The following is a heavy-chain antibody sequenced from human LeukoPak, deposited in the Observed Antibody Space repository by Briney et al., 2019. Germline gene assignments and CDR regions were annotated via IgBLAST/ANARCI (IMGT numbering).Heavy chain of an antibody. Sequence: SETLSLTCAVYGGSFSGYYWSWLRQPPGKGLEWIGEINHSGSTNYNPSLKSRVTISVDTSKNQFSLKLSSVTAADTAVYYCARRKGYYDILTGYLYPTPPFDYWGQGTLVTVSS. J-gene: IGHJ4*02. V-gene: IGHV4-34*01. CDR2: INHSGST. D-gene: IGHD3-9*01. CDR1: GGSFSGYY. CDR3: ARRKGYYDILTGYLYPTPPFDY.